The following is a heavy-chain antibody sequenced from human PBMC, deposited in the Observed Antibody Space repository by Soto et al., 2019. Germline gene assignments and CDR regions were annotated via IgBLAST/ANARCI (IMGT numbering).Heavy chain of an antibody. D-gene: IGHD6-13*01. CDR3: AKDPYSSSWYEGLYYYYYGMDV. Sequence: EVQLLESGGGLVQPGGSLRLSCAASGFTFSSYAMSWVRQAPGKGLEWVSAISGSGGSTYYADSVKGRFTISRDNSKNTLYLQMNSLRAEDTAVYYCAKDPYSSSWYEGLYYYYYGMDVWSQGTTVTVSS. CDR2: ISGSGGST. V-gene: IGHV3-23*01. J-gene: IGHJ6*02. CDR1: GFTFSSYA.